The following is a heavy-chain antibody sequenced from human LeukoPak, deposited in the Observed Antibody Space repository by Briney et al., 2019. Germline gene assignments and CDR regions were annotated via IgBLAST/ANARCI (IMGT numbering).Heavy chain of an antibody. J-gene: IGHJ4*02. CDR3: ARAGGSSSWYGPIDY. CDR1: GGSIGSGSYY. D-gene: IGHD6-13*01. CDR2: IYTSGST. V-gene: IGHV4-61*02. Sequence: PSQTLSLTCTVSGGSIGSGSYYWSWIRQPAGKGLEWIGRIYTSGSTNYNPSLKSRVTISVDTSKNQFSLKLSSVTAADTAVYYCARAGGSSSWYGPIDYWGQGTLVTVSS.